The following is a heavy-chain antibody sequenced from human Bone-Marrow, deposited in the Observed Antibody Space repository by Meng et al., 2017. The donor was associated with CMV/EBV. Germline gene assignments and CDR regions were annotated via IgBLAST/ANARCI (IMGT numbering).Heavy chain of an antibody. J-gene: IGHJ3*01. D-gene: IGHD1-1*01. CDR3: AKSRSTLVRAASDV. Sequence: GESLKISCAASGFTFDTYAMSWVRQAPGKGLEWVSDTTASGGTTNYADSVKGRFTISRDNTKNTLYLQMNSLRVEDTALYFCAKSRSTLVRAASDVWGQGTMVTVSS. V-gene: IGHV3-23*01. CDR1: GFTFDTYA. CDR2: TTASGGTT.